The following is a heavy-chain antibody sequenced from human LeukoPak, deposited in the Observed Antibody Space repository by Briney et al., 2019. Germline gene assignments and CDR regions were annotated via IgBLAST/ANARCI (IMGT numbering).Heavy chain of an antibody. CDR1: GFTFSSYA. CDR3: ARDYDFWSGYYPIAYGMDV. Sequence: GGSLRLSCSASGFTFSSYAMHWVRQAPGKGLEYVSAISSNGGSTYYADSVKGRFTISRDNSKNTLYLQMNSLRAEDTAVYYCARDYDFWSGYYPIAYGMDVWGQGTTVTVSS. J-gene: IGHJ6*02. D-gene: IGHD3-3*01. V-gene: IGHV3-64*04. CDR2: ISSNGGST.